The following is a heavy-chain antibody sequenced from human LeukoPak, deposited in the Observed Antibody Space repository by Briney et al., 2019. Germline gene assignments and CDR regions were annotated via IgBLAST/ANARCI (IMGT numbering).Heavy chain of an antibody. V-gene: IGHV3-23*01. D-gene: IGHD3-22*01. J-gene: IGHJ4*02. CDR3: AKAVPRYYYDSSGYYYAY. Sequence: GGSLRLSCAASGFTFTSYAMSWVRQAPGKGLEWVSAISGSGGSTYYADSVKGRFTISRDNSKNTLYLQMNSLRAEDTAVYYCAKAVPRYYYDSSGYYYAYWGQGTLVTVSS. CDR1: GFTFTSYA. CDR2: ISGSGGST.